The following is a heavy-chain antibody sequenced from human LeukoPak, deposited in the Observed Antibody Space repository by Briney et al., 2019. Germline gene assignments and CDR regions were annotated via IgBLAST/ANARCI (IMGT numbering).Heavy chain of an antibody. CDR3: ARSPGYSYGYGFDY. J-gene: IGHJ4*02. CDR2: INAGNGNT. Sequence: GASVKVSCKASGYTFTSYAMHWVRQAPGQRLEWMGWINAGNGNTKYSQKFQGRVTITRDTSASTAYMELSSLRSEDTAVYYCARSPGYSYGYGFDYWGQGTLVTVSS. D-gene: IGHD5-18*01. V-gene: IGHV1-3*01. CDR1: GYTFTSYA.